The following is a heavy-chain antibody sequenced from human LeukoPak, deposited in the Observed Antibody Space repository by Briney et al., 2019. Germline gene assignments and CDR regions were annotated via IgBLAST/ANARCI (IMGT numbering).Heavy chain of an antibody. Sequence: GWSLRLSCAASGFTFSSYWMHWVRQAPGKGLAWVSRINSDGSSTSYADSVKGRFTISRDNAKNTLYLQMNSLSAEDTAVYYCARDKYSAGYCSGGSCYLGGAPSYNWFDPWGQGTLVTVSS. CDR1: GFTFSSYW. CDR2: INSDGSST. J-gene: IGHJ5*02. D-gene: IGHD2-15*01. V-gene: IGHV3-74*01. CDR3: ARDKYSAGYCSGGSCYLGGAPSYNWFDP.